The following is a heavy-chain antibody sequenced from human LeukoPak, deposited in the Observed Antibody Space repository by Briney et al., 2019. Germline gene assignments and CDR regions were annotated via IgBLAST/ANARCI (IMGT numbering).Heavy chain of an antibody. J-gene: IGHJ6*02. D-gene: IGHD4-17*01. V-gene: IGHV1-69*04. CDR2: IIPLLGIA. CDR3: ARPFLSSVTTSYYYYGMDV. Sequence: GASVKVSCKASGGTFSSYAISWVRQAPGQGLEWMGRIIPLLGIANYAQKFQGRVTITADKSTSTAYMELSSLRSEDTAVYYCARPFLSSVTTSYYYYGMDVWGQGTTVTVSS. CDR1: GGTFSSYA.